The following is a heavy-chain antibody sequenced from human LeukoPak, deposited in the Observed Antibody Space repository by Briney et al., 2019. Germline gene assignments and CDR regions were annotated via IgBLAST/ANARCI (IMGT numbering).Heavy chain of an antibody. J-gene: IGHJ6*03. Sequence: GESLKISCKGSGYSFTSYWIGWVRQMPGKGLEWMGIIYPGDSDTRYSPSFQGQVTISADKSISTAYLQWSSLKASDTAMYYCARQGVATIGGHYYYYYYMDVWGKGTTVTVSS. CDR2: IYPGDSDT. CDR1: GYSFTSYW. D-gene: IGHD5-12*01. CDR3: ARQGVATIGGHYYYYYYMDV. V-gene: IGHV5-51*01.